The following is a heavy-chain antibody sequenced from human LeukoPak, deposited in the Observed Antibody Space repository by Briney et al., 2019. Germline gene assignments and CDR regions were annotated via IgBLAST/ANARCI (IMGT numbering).Heavy chain of an antibody. V-gene: IGHV3-21*01. Sequence: PGGSLRLSCAASGFTFSSFSMNWVRQAPGKGLEWVSSISSSSTYIYYADSVKGRFTISRDDAKNSLYLQMNSLRAEDTAVYYCARAWGSGSYYRGSDYWGQGTLVTVSS. CDR3: ARAWGSGSYYRGSDY. CDR2: ISSSSTYI. D-gene: IGHD3-10*01. CDR1: GFTFSSFS. J-gene: IGHJ4*02.